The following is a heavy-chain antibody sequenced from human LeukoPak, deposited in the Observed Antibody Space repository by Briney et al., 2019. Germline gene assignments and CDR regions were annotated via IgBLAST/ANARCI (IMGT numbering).Heavy chain of an antibody. D-gene: IGHD3-9*01. CDR1: GFTFSSYA. CDR2: TSYDGGNK. Sequence: GGPLRLSCAASGFTFSSYAIHWVRQAPAKGLEWVAVTSYDGGNKYYGDSVKGRFTISRDNSKSTLYLEVSSLRAEDTAVYYCARGGYFDILTGYYQTQYYYPMDVWGRGTTVTVSS. V-gene: IGHV3-30*04. CDR3: ARGGYFDILTGYYQTQYYYPMDV. J-gene: IGHJ6*02.